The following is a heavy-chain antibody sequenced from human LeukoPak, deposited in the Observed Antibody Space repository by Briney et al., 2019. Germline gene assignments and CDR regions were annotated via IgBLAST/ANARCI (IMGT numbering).Heavy chain of an antibody. Sequence: GGSLRLSCAASGLTFSSYGMHWVRQAPGKGLEWVAVIWYDGSNKYYADSVKGRFTISRDNSKNTLYLQMNSLRAEDTAVYYCARGQWFGELLGWFDPWGQGTLVTVSS. CDR2: IWYDGSNK. D-gene: IGHD3-10*01. CDR1: GLTFSSYG. CDR3: ARGQWFGELLGWFDP. V-gene: IGHV3-33*01. J-gene: IGHJ5*02.